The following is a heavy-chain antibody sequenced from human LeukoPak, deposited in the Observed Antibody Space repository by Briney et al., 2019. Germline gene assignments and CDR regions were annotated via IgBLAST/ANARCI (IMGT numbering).Heavy chain of an antibody. V-gene: IGHV4-59*08. CDR3: ARHFTYYDFWSDQEYYFDY. CDR2: IYYSGST. D-gene: IGHD3-3*01. CDR1: GGSISSYY. Sequence: SETLSLTCTGSGGSISSYYWSWIRQPPGKGLEWIGYIYYSGSTNYNPSLKSRVTISVDTSKNQFSLKLSSVTAADTAVYYCARHFTYYDFWSDQEYYFDYWGQGTLVTVSS. J-gene: IGHJ4*02.